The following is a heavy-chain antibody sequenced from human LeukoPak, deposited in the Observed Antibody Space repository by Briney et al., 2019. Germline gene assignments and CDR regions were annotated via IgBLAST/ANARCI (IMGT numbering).Heavy chain of an antibody. CDR1: GGSISSSTYY. CDR2: IYTSGST. D-gene: IGHD1-26*01. CDR3: ARGLPGGELFDY. J-gene: IGHJ4*02. V-gene: IGHV4-61*05. Sequence: SETLALTCTVSGGSISSSTYYWGWIRQPPGKGLEWIGRIYTSGSTNYNPSLKSRVTMSVDTSKNQFSLKLSSVTGADTAVYYCARGLPGGELFDYWGQGTLVTVSS.